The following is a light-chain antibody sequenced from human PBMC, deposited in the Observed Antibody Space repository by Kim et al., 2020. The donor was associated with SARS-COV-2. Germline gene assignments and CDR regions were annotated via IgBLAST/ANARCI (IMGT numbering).Light chain of an antibody. CDR2: WAS. CDR1: QSLLFSSNSKNY. CDR3: QQYYSAPKT. J-gene: IGKJ1*01. Sequence: ATINCKSSQSLLFSSNSKNYLAWHQQKPGQPPRLLIYWASTRASGVPDRFSGSGSGTDFTLTIGSLQAEDVAVYYCQQYYSAPKTFGQGTKVEIK. V-gene: IGKV4-1*01.